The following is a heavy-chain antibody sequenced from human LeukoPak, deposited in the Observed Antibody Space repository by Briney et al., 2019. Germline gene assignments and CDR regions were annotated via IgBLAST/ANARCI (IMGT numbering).Heavy chain of an antibody. V-gene: IGHV1-2*02. J-gene: IGHJ4*02. Sequence: ASVKVSCKASGYTFTGCYMHWVRQAPGQGLEWMGWINPNSGGTNYAQKFQGRVTMTRDTSISTVYMEMRRLRSDDTAVYYCARGYGGNLYSFDYWGQGTLVTVSS. CDR3: ARGYGGNLYSFDY. D-gene: IGHD4-23*01. CDR1: GYTFTGCY. CDR2: INPNSGGT.